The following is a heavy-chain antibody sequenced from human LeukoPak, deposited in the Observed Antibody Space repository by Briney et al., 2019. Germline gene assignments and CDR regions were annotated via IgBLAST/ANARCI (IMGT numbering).Heavy chain of an antibody. CDR3: ARTGGGGTRLDY. CDR2: INPSGGST. J-gene: IGHJ4*02. Sequence: ASVKVSCTASGYTFTSYYMHWVRQAPGQGLEWMGIINPSGGSTSYAQKFQGRVTMTRDTSTSTVYMELSSLRSEDTAVYYCARTGGGGTRLDYWGQGTLVTVSS. CDR1: GYTFTSYY. V-gene: IGHV1-46*01. D-gene: IGHD1-1*01.